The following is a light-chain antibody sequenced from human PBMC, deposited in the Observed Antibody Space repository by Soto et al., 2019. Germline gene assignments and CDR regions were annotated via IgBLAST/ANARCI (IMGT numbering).Light chain of an antibody. J-gene: IGLJ2*01. CDR1: SSDVGGYNY. CDR2: EVS. V-gene: IGLV2-8*01. CDR3: SSYAGSNNFDVV. Sequence: QSALTQPPSASGSPGQSVTISCTGTSSDVGGYNYVSWYQQHPGKAPKLMIYEVSKRPSGVPDRFSGSKSGNTASLTVSGXXXXXXXXXYCSSYAGSNNFDVVFGGGTKLTV.